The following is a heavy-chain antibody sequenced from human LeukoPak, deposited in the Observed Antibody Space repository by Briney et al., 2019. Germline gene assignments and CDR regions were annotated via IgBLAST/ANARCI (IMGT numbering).Heavy chain of an antibody. D-gene: IGHD2-2*01. CDR1: GFTFSSYA. Sequence: GGSLRLSCTASGFTFSSYAMTWVRQAPRKGLEWVSGISGSGGTTYYADSVKGRFTISRDNSKNTLYLQMNSLRAEDTAVYYCAKAGDIVVVPAAHYFDYWGQGTLVTVSS. J-gene: IGHJ4*02. CDR3: AKAGDIVVVPAAHYFDY. V-gene: IGHV3-23*01. CDR2: ISGSGGTT.